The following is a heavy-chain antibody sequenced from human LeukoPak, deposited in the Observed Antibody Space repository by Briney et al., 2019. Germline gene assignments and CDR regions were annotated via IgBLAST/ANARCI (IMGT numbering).Heavy chain of an antibody. V-gene: IGHV4-39*01. CDR1: RGSVSSTTNF. CDR2: IYYRGTS. J-gene: IGHJ4*02. D-gene: IGHD3-22*01. CDR3: VRHGEDDSGYYADFFDK. Sequence: ADTLSLTCTVSRGSVSSTTNFWGWIRHPPGKGLEWMGSIYYRGTSYFNPSLKSRVTISVDTSKHQFSLKLRSVTAADTAVYYCVRHGEDDSGYYADFFDKWGQGTLVSVSA.